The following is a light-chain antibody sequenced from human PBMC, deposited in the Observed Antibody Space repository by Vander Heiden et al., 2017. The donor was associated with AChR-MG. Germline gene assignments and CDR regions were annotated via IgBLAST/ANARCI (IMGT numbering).Light chain of an antibody. Sequence: QSVLTQPPSVSGAPRQRFTMSCSGSSSNIGINAVNWYQQLPGKAPKLLIYYNNLLPSGVSDRFSGSKSGTSASLAISGLQSDDEADYYCAAWDDSLNGWVFGGGTKLTVL. J-gene: IGLJ3*02. CDR2: YNN. CDR1: SSNIGINA. V-gene: IGLV1-36*01. CDR3: AAWDDSLNGWV.